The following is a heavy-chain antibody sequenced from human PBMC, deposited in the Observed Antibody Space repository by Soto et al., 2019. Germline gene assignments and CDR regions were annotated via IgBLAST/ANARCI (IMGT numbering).Heavy chain of an antibody. Sequence: QVQLQESGPGLVKPSQTLSLTCTVSGGSISSGGYYWSWIRQHPGKCLEWIGYIYYSGSTYYNPSLKSRVTISVDTSKNQFSLKLSSVNAADTAVYYCAREGCSGGSCIFDYWGQGTLVTVSS. D-gene: IGHD2-15*01. CDR2: IYYSGST. J-gene: IGHJ4*02. V-gene: IGHV4-31*03. CDR3: AREGCSGGSCIFDY. CDR1: GGSISSGGYY.